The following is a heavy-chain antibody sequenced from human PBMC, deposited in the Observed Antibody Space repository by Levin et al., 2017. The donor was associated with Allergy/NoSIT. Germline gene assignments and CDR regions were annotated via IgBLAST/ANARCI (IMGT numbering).Heavy chain of an antibody. Sequence: GESLKISCAASGFIFRDYYMTWIRQAPGKGLEWVSYISSSGSIIKYADSVKGRFTISRDNVKKSLFLQMNSLRAEDTAVYYCARGTDEDYWGQGTLSPCPQ. CDR3: ARGTDEDY. CDR2: ISSSGSII. J-gene: IGHJ4*02. CDR1: GFIFRDYY. V-gene: IGHV3-11*01.